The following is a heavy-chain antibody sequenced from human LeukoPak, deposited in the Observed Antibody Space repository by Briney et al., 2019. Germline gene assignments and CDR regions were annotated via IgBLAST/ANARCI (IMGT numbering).Heavy chain of an antibody. V-gene: IGHV4-31*03. Sequence: SETLSLTCTVSGGSISSGGYYWSWIRQHPGKGLEWIGYIYYSGSTYYNPSLKSRVTISVDTSKNQFSLKLSSVTAADTAVYYCARAMGYHNYLGFDPWGQGTLVTVSS. CDR1: GGSISSGGYY. CDR3: ARAMGYHNYLGFDP. D-gene: IGHD5-18*01. CDR2: IYYSGST. J-gene: IGHJ5*02.